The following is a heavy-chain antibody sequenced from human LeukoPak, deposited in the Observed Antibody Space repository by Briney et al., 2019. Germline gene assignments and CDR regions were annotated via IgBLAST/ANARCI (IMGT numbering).Heavy chain of an antibody. D-gene: IGHD3-22*01. J-gene: IGHJ4*02. V-gene: IGHV1-18*01. Sequence: GASVKVSCKASGYTFTSYGISWVRQAPVQGLEWMGWISAYNGNTNYAQKLQGRITMTTDTSTSTAYMDLRSLRSDDTAVYYCARDYYDSSGYLRDYWGQGTLVTVSS. CDR1: GYTFTSYG. CDR2: ISAYNGNT. CDR3: ARDYYDSSGYLRDY.